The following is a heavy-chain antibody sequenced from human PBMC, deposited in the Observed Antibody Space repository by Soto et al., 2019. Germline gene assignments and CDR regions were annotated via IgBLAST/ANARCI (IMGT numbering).Heavy chain of an antibody. CDR3: ARGGDIVVVVSIHYYGMDV. CDR1: GVTFSSYA. D-gene: IGHD2-15*01. Sequence: GASVKVSCKASGVTFSSYAISWVRQAPGQGLEWMGGIIPIFGTANYAQKFQGRVTITADESTSTAYMELSSLRSEDTAVYYCARGGDIVVVVSIHYYGMDVWGQGTTVTVSS. V-gene: IGHV1-69*13. CDR2: IIPIFGTA. J-gene: IGHJ6*02.